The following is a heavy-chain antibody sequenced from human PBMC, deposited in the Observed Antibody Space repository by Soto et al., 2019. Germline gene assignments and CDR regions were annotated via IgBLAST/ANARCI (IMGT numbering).Heavy chain of an antibody. CDR3: ARLGCSGGSCHVYYYYGMDV. Sequence: GESLKISCKGSGYSFTSYWISWVRQMPGKGLEWMGRIDPSDSYTNYSPSFQGHVTISADKSISTAYLQWSSLKASDTAMYYWARLGCSGGSCHVYYYYGMDVWGQGTTVTVSS. J-gene: IGHJ6*02. CDR2: IDPSDSYT. CDR1: GYSFTSYW. V-gene: IGHV5-10-1*01. D-gene: IGHD2-15*01.